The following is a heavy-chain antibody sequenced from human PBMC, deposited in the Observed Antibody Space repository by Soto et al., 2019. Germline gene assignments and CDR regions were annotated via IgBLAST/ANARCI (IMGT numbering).Heavy chain of an antibody. V-gene: IGHV1-2*02. D-gene: IGHD3-22*01. Sequence: GASVKVSCKASGYTFTGYYMHWVRQAPGQGLEWMGWINPNSGGTNYAQKFQGRVTMTRDTSISTAYMELSRLRSDDTAVYYCARGDYYDSSGWFDPWGQGXLVTVYS. J-gene: IGHJ5*02. CDR2: INPNSGGT. CDR1: GYTFTGYY. CDR3: ARGDYYDSSGWFDP.